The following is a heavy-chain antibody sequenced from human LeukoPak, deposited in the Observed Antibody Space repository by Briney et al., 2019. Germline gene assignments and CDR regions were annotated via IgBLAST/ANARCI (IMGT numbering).Heavy chain of an antibody. D-gene: IGHD5-24*01. CDR2: ISSNGGST. CDR3: AKDLDGYNFSLFVY. J-gene: IGHJ4*02. CDR1: GFTFSSYA. Sequence: PGGSLRLSCAASGFTFSSYAMHWVRQAPGKGLEYVSAISSNGGSTYYANSVKGRFTISRDNSKNTLYLQMNSLRAEDTAVYYCAKDLDGYNFSLFVYWGQGTLVTVSS. V-gene: IGHV3-64*01.